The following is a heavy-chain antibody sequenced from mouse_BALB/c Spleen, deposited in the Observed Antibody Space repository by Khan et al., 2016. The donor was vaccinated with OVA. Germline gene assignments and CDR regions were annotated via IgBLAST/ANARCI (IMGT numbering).Heavy chain of an antibody. CDR1: GFNIKDTH. V-gene: IGHV14-3*02. CDR2: IDPANDNS. Sequence: VQLKQSGAELVKPGASVKLSCTASGFNIKDTHMHWVKQRPEQGLEWIGRIDPANDNSKYDPRFQGKATITADTSSNTAYLHLSSLTSADTAVYYCAPAGTGDYFDYWGQGTTLTVSS. CDR3: APAGTGDYFDY. J-gene: IGHJ2*01. D-gene: IGHD4-1*01.